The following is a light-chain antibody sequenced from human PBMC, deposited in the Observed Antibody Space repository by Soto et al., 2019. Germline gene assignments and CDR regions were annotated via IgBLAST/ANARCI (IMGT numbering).Light chain of an antibody. CDR1: SSDVGGYKY. CDR2: EVS. J-gene: IGLJ1*01. V-gene: IGLV2-8*01. CDR3: SSYAGSNNFGV. Sequence: QSALTQPASVSGSPGQSITISCTGTSSDVGGYKYVSWYQQHPGKAPKLMIYEVSKRPSGVPDRFSGSKSGNTASLTVSGLQAEDEADYYCSSYAGSNNFGVFGTGTKLTVL.